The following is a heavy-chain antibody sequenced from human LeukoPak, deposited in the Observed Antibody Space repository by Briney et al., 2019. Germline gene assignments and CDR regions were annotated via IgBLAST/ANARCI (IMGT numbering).Heavy chain of an antibody. D-gene: IGHD4-23*01. Sequence: PGGSLRLSCAASGFTFSSYSMNWVRQAPGKGLEWVSSISSSSSYIYYADSVKGRFTISRDNAKNSLYLQMNSLRAEDTAVYYCARVWGTVVTPNYYGMDVWGQGTTVTVSS. V-gene: IGHV3-21*01. CDR1: GFTFSSYS. CDR2: ISSSSSYI. CDR3: ARVWGTVVTPNYYGMDV. J-gene: IGHJ6*02.